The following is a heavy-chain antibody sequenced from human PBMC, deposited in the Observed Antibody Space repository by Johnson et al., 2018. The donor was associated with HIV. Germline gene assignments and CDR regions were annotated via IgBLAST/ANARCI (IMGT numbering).Heavy chain of an antibody. Sequence: VHLVESGGVVVQPGGSLRLSCAVSGFTLDDYGMAWVRQAPGKGLEWVSGISWNSGSIGYADSVKGRFTISRDNAKNSLYLQMNSLRAEDTALYYCAKGWWCVLLTHDAFDIWGQGTMVPVSS. D-gene: IGHD2-8*02. CDR1: GFTLDDYG. J-gene: IGHJ3*02. V-gene: IGHV3-9*01. CDR3: AKGWWCVLLTHDAFDI. CDR2: ISWNSGSI.